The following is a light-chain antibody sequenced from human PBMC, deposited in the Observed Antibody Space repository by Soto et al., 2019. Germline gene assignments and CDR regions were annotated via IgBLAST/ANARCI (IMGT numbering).Light chain of an antibody. J-gene: IGLJ2*01. CDR3: SSYAGSNNLV. CDR1: SSDVGAYNY. V-gene: IGLV2-8*01. Sequence: QSALTQPPSASGSPGQSVTISCTGTSSDVGAYNYVSWYQQHPGKAPKLMIYEVSKRPSGVPDRFSGSKSGNTASLTVSGLQAEDEADYYCSSYAGSNNLVFGGGTKPTVL. CDR2: EVS.